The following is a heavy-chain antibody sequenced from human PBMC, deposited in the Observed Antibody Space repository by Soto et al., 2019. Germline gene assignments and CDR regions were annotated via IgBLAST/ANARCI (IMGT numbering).Heavy chain of an antibody. CDR3: ARLIGYSSSSAYYGMDV. J-gene: IGHJ6*02. CDR2: IYPGDSDT. Sequence: GESLKISCKGSGYSFTSYWIGWVRQMPGKGLEWMGIIYPGDSDTRYSPSFQGQVTISADKSISTAYLQWSSLEASDTAMYYCARLIGYSSSSAYYGMDVWGQGTTVTVSS. CDR1: GYSFTSYW. V-gene: IGHV5-51*01. D-gene: IGHD6-6*01.